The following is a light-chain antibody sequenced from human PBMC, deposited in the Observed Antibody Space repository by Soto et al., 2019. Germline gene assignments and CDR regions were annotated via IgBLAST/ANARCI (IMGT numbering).Light chain of an antibody. CDR2: LAS. V-gene: IGKV2-28*01. CDR3: MQALQSPVT. J-gene: IGKJ4*01. CDR1: QSLLRNGYSC. Sequence: DIVMTQSPLSLPVTPGETASISCRSSQSLLRNGYSCLDRYLQRPGQSPQLLIHLASTRASGVPDRFSGSGSGTDFTLKISRVEAEDVGVYYCMQALQSPVTFGGGTRVEI.